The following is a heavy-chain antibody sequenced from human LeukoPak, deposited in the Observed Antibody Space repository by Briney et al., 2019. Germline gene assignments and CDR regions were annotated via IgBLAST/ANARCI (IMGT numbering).Heavy chain of an antibody. CDR1: GFKFDDYG. Sequence: GSLRLSCTASGFKFDDYGMSWVRQAPGKGLEWVCDINWNGAWTGYADSVKGRFTISRDNAKNSLYLQMNSLRAEDTALYYCAGYYYDSSRGFDLWGQGTLVTVSA. J-gene: IGHJ5*02. D-gene: IGHD3-22*01. CDR2: INWNGAWT. CDR3: AGYYYDSSRGFDL. V-gene: IGHV3-20*04.